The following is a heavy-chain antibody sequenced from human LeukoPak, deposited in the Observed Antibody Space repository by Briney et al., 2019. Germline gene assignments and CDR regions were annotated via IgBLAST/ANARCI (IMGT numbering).Heavy chain of an antibody. Sequence: GGSLRLSCAASGFTFSSYGMHWVRQAPGKGLEWVAVISYDGNNQYYGDSVKGRFTIPRDNSKNTLYLQMNSLGAEDTAVYYCAKRDYFGSVDSYYAMDVWGQGTTVTVSS. D-gene: IGHD3-10*01. CDR2: ISYDGNNQ. V-gene: IGHV3-30*18. CDR3: AKRDYFGSVDSYYAMDV. J-gene: IGHJ6*02. CDR1: GFTFSSYG.